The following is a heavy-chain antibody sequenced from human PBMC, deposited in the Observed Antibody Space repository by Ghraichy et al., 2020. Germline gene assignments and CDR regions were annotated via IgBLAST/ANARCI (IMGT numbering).Heavy chain of an antibody. CDR2: ISGDGGST. J-gene: IGHJ5*02. CDR3: AKGRGGDCGGGTCDRFLNWFDR. CDR1: GFTFDDYA. Sequence: GGSLRLSCAASGFTFDDYAMHWVRQAPGKGLEWVSLISGDGGSTYYADSVKGRFTMSRDNSENSLYLQMNSLRTEDTALYYCAKGRGGDCGGGTCDRFLNWFDRWGQGTLVTVSS. D-gene: IGHD2-15*01. V-gene: IGHV3-43*02.